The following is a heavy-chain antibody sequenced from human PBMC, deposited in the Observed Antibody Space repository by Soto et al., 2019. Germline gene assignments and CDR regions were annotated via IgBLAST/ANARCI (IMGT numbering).Heavy chain of an antibody. CDR2: VYYGGNT. V-gene: IGHV4-61*08. Sequence: SATLSLTCTVSGGSISSGDYYWSWIRQPPGKGLEWIGYVYYGGNTYYNPSLKSRVSISIDLSKNQFSLKLTSVTAADTAAYYCARARWYDAFNVWGQGTVVTAS. CDR1: GGSISSGDYY. CDR3: ARARWYDAFNV. J-gene: IGHJ3*01. D-gene: IGHD2-15*01.